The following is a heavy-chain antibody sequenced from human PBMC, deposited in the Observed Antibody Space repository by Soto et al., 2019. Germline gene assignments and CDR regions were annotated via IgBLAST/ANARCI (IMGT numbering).Heavy chain of an antibody. CDR2: INPNGGDT. J-gene: IGHJ4*02. Sequence: QVQLVQSGTEVKKPGASVRVSCKASAYTFTNYYYIHWVRQAPGQGLEWMGIINPNGGDTFYAQKFKGRITMTRDTSTDTLYLDLTSLRSDDTAVYYCARDLGSSGFDSWGQGSLVTVSS. V-gene: IGHV1-46*01. CDR1: AYTFTNYY. D-gene: IGHD3-22*01. CDR3: ARDLGSSGFDS.